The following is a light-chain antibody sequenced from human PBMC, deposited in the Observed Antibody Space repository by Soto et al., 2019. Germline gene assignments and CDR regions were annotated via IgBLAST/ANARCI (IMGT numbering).Light chain of an antibody. V-gene: IGKV1-39*01. CDR3: QQSDSIPLT. CDR2: AAS. Sequence: PMSETQSYLSASVGHRVTITCRASQSISRYLNWYQQKPGKAPKLLIYAASSLQSGVPSRFSGSGSGTDFTLTISSLQPEDFATYYCQQSDSIPLTFGGGTKVDVK. J-gene: IGKJ4*01. CDR1: QSISRY.